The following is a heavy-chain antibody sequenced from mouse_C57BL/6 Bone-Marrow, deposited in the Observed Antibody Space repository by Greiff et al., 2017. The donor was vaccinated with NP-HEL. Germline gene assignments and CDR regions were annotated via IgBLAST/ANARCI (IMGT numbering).Heavy chain of an antibody. CDR2: IHPNSGST. D-gene: IGHD1-1*01. J-gene: IGHJ3*01. CDR1: GYTFTSYW. V-gene: IGHV1-64*01. CDR3: ARDHYYGSPWFAY. Sequence: QVQLQQPGAELVKPGASVKLSCKASGYTFTSYWMHWVKQRPGQGLEWIGMIHPNSGSTNYNEKFKSKATLTVDKSSSTAYMQLSSLTSEDSAVYYCARDHYYGSPWFAYWGQGTLVTVSA.